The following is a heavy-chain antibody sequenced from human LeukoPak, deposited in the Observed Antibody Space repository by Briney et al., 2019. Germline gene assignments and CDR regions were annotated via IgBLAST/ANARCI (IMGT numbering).Heavy chain of an antibody. CDR1: GGTFSSYA. V-gene: IGHV1-69*05. CDR2: IIPIFGTA. CDR3: ARGQAGYSCSWSEGWFDP. D-gene: IGHD6-13*01. J-gene: IGHJ5*02. Sequence: ASVKVSCKASGGTFSSYAISWVRQAPGQGLEWMGGIIPIFGTANYAQKFQGRVTITTDESTSEASMKLSSVRSEDTAVYYCARGQAGYSCSWSEGWFDPWGQGTLVTVSS.